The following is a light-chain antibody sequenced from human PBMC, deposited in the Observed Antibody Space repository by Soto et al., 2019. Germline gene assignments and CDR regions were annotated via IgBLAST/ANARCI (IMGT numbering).Light chain of an antibody. CDR2: GAS. CDR3: QQYKNWPPLT. J-gene: IGKJ4*01. CDR1: QSVSSN. V-gene: IGKV3-15*01. Sequence: EIVMTQSPATLSVSPGERATLSCRASQSVSSNLAWYQQKPGQAPRLLIYGASTRATGIPARFSGSGSGTEFTLTISSLQSEDFAVYYCQQYKNWPPLTFGGWTKVEIK.